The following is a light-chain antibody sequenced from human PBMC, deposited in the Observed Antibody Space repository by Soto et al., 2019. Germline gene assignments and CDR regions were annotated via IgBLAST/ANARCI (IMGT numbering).Light chain of an antibody. CDR3: QQYGGSPRT. CDR1: QSVTSNY. V-gene: IGKV3-20*01. J-gene: IGKJ1*01. CDR2: GAS. Sequence: EIVLTQSPDTLSLSPGERATLSCRASQSVTSNYLAWYQQKPGQAPRLLIYGASSRATGIPDRFSGSGSGTDFTLTISRLETEDFAVYYCQQYGGSPRTFGQGTNVEIK.